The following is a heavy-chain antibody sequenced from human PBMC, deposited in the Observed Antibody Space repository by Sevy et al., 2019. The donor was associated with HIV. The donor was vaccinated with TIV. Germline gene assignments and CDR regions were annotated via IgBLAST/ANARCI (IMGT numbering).Heavy chain of an antibody. CDR1: GYTFTNYH. V-gene: IGHV1-18*01. J-gene: IGHJ1*01. CDR2: ITPNNGNT. CDR3: ARAPSGSQGPGQYFHH. Sequence: ASVKVSCKASGYTFTNYHITWVRQAPGQGLEWMGWITPNNGNTNYARRLQGRVTMTTDTSAATAYMELRSLRSDDTAVYYCARAPSGSQGPGQYFHHWGQGTLVTVSS. D-gene: IGHD1-26*01.